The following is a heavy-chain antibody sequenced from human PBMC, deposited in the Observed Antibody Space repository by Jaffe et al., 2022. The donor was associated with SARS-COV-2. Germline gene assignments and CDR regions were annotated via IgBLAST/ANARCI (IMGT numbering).Heavy chain of an antibody. V-gene: IGHV3-7*01. CDR1: GLTLRNYW. CDR2: ITDDGSEK. J-gene: IGHJ4*02. Sequence: EVQLVESGGGLVQPGGSLRLSCAASGLTLRNYWMSWVRQAPGKGLEWVADITDDGSEKFYVDSVKGRFTISRDNAENSLFLQMNNLRAEDTAVYYCACFHNTWGQGTLVTVSS. CDR3: ACFHNT. D-gene: IGHD3-16*01.